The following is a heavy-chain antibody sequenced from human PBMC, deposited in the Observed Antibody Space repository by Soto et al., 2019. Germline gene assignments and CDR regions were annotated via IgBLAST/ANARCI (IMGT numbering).Heavy chain of an antibody. CDR3: TKYRRTGAEEYSFDY. J-gene: IGHJ4*02. CDR1: GGSISGSY. Sequence: SETLSLTCTVSGGSISGSYWSWIRQTPGKVLERVGYIHYSGSTNYNPSLKSRVTMSVDSAKNQFSLQLSSVTATDTAVYFCTKYRRTGAEEYSFDYWGQGALVTVSS. V-gene: IGHV4-59*01. D-gene: IGHD2-2*01. CDR2: IHYSGST.